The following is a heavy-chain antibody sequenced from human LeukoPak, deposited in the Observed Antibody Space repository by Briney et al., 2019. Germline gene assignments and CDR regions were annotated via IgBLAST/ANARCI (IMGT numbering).Heavy chain of an antibody. J-gene: IGHJ4*02. V-gene: IGHV4-59*01. CDR1: GGSISSYY. CDR3: ARCFGSSWETYFDY. Sequence: SETLSLTCTVSGGSISSYYWSWIRQPPGKGLEWIGYIYYSGSTNYNPSLKSRVTISVDTSKNQFSLKLSSVTAADTAVYYCARCFGSSWETYFDYWGQGTLVTVSS. CDR2: IYYSGST. D-gene: IGHD6-13*01.